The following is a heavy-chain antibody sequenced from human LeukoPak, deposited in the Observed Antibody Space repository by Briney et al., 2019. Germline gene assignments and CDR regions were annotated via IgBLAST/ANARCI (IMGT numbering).Heavy chain of an antibody. CDR1: GFTFSSYW. CDR2: IKQDGSEK. Sequence: GGSLRLSCAASGFTFSSYWMTWVRQAPGKGLEWVANIKQDGSEKNYVESVKGRFTISRDNAKNSLYLQMNSLGVEDTAVYYCARDREYGILSGFHNYYGMDVWGQGTTVTVSS. D-gene: IGHD1-26*01. CDR3: ARDREYGILSGFHNYYGMDV. V-gene: IGHV3-7*01. J-gene: IGHJ6*02.